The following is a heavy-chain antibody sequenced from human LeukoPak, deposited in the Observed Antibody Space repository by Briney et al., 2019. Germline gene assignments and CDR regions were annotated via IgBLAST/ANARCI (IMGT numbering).Heavy chain of an antibody. J-gene: IGHJ3*02. D-gene: IGHD4-17*01. CDR3: ARLYGDYETPAFDI. V-gene: IGHV4-59*01. CDR1: GGSISSYY. CDR2: IYYSGST. Sequence: SETLSLTCTVSGGSISSYYWSWIRQPPGKGLEWIGYIYYSGSTNYNPSLKSRVTISVDTSKNQFSLKLSSVTAADTAVYYCARLYGDYETPAFDIWGQGTMVTVSS.